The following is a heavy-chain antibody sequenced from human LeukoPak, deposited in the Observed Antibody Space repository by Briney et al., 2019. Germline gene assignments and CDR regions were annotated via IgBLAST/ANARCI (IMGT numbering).Heavy chain of an antibody. V-gene: IGHV1-8*01. CDR3: ARGYSSTSWLYYYYYYMDV. CDR1: GYTFTSYD. CDR2: MNPNSGNT. J-gene: IGHJ6*03. D-gene: IGHD2-2*01. Sequence: ASVKVSCTASGYTFTSYDINWVRQAPGQGLEWMGWMNPNSGNTGYAQKFQGRVTMTRNTSISTAYMELSSLRSEDTAVYYCARGYSSTSWLYYYYYYMDVWGKGTTVTVSS.